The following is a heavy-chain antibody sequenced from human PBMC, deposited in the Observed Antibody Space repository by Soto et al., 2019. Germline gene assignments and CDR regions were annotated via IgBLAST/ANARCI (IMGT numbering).Heavy chain of an antibody. Sequence: ASVKVSCKASGYTFTSYGISWVRQAPGQGLEWMGWVSAYNGNTNYAQNLQDRATMTTDTSTNTAYMELRSLRSDDTAVYFCARGQVVNLDNWFDPWGQGTLVTVSS. D-gene: IGHD3-22*01. J-gene: IGHJ5*02. CDR2: VSAYNGNT. CDR1: GYTFTSYG. V-gene: IGHV1-18*01. CDR3: ARGQVVNLDNWFDP.